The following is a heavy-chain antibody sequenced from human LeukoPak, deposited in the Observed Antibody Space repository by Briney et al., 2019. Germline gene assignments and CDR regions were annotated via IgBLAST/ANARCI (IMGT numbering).Heavy chain of an antibody. CDR3: ARGERGLYCSSTSCYRVL. D-gene: IGHD2-2*01. CDR2: ISSSSSYI. CDR1: GFTFSSYS. Sequence: RPGGSLRLSCAASGFTFSSYSMNWVRQAPGKGLEWVSSISSSSSYIYYADSVKGRFTISRDNAKNSLYLQMNSLRAEDTAVYYCARGERGLYCSSTSCYRVLGGQGTLVTVSS. V-gene: IGHV3-21*01. J-gene: IGHJ4*02.